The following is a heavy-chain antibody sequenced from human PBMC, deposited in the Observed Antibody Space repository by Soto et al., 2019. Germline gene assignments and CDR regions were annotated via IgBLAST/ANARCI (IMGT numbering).Heavy chain of an antibody. D-gene: IGHD3-10*01. Sequence: ASVKVSCKASGYTFTSYYMHWVRQASGQRLEWMGIINPSGGSTSYAQKFQGRVTMTRDTSTSTVYMELSSLRSEDTAVYYCARDLLGVRGSNWFDPWGQGTLVTVSS. CDR1: GYTFTSYY. V-gene: IGHV1-46*01. CDR3: ARDLLGVRGSNWFDP. J-gene: IGHJ5*02. CDR2: INPSGGST.